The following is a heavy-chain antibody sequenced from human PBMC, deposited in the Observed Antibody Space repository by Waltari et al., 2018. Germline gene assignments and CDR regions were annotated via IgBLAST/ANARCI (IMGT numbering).Heavy chain of an antibody. CDR2: FSYNGNT. D-gene: IGHD2-15*01. CDR1: GGSISSTSYY. CDR3: ARPGRVGGGSLMGLDY. Sequence: QLQLQESGPGLVKPSETLSLTCSVSGGSISSTSYYWGWIRPPPGKGLEWIGSFSYNGNTYYNPSLKSRVTISVDTSKNQFSLQLTSVTAADTAMYYCARPGRVGGGSLMGLDYWGQGTLVTVSS. V-gene: IGHV4-39*01. J-gene: IGHJ4*02.